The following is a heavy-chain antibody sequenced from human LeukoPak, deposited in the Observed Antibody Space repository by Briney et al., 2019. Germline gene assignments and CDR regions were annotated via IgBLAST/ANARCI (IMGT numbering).Heavy chain of an antibody. J-gene: IGHJ4*02. Sequence: ASVKVSCKASGYTFTGYYMHWVRQAPGQGLEWMGWMNPNSGGTNYAQKFQGRVTMTRDTSISTAYMELSRLRSDDTAVYYCARVRYLRPTAKYGGYPSFDYWGQGTLVTVSS. CDR2: MNPNSGGT. CDR1: GYTFTGYY. D-gene: IGHD5-12*01. CDR3: ARVRYLRPTAKYGGYPSFDY. V-gene: IGHV1-2*02.